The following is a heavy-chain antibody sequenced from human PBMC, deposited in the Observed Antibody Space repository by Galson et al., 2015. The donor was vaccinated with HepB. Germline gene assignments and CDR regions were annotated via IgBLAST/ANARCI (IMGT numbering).Heavy chain of an antibody. V-gene: IGHV3-21*01. J-gene: IGHJ2*01. D-gene: IGHD3-22*01. Sequence: SLRLSCAASGFTFSSYSMNWVRQAPGKGLEWVSSISSSSSYIYYADSVKGRFTISRDNAKNSLYLQMNSLRAEDTAVYYCARFNNYYDSSGYYWALYWYFDLWGRGTLVTVSS. CDR2: ISSSSSYI. CDR3: ARFNNYYDSSGYYWALYWYFDL. CDR1: GFTFSSYS.